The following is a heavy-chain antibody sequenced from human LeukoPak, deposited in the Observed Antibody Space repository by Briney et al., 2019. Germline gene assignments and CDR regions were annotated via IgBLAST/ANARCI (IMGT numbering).Heavy chain of an antibody. CDR2: IYYSGST. D-gene: IGHD2/OR15-2a*01. V-gene: IGHV4-59*01. CDR3: ARSPMNIVSGFDY. CDR1: GGSISSYY. Sequence: PSETLSLTCTVSGGSISSYYWSWIRQPPGKGLEWIGYIYYSGSTNYNPSLKSRVTISVDTSKNQFSLKLSSVTAADTAVYYCARSPMNIVSGFDYWGQGTLVTVSS. J-gene: IGHJ4*02.